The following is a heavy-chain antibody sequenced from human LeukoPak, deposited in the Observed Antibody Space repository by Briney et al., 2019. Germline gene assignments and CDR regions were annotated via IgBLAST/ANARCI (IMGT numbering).Heavy chain of an antibody. V-gene: IGHV4-59*01. D-gene: IGHD6-13*01. CDR3: ARGGIGAAGPVGY. Sequence: PSETLSLTCTVSGGSISRYYWSWIRQPPGKRQEWIGYIYYSGSTNYNPSLKSRVTISVGTSKNQFSLKLSSVTAADTAVYYCARGGIGAAGPVGYWGQGTLVTVSS. CDR1: GGSISRYY. CDR2: IYYSGST. J-gene: IGHJ4*02.